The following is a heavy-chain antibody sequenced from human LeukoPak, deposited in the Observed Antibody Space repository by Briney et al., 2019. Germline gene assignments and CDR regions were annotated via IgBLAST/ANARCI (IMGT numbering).Heavy chain of an antibody. Sequence: PGGSLRLSCAASGFTFSSSAMSWVRQAPGKGLEWVSTISGSDSSTYYADSVKGRFTISRDNSKNTLYLQMNSLRAEDTAVYYCAKSSGWRYFDYWGQGTLVTVSS. CDR3: AKSSGWRYFDY. CDR1: GFTFSSSA. V-gene: IGHV3-23*01. D-gene: IGHD6-19*01. J-gene: IGHJ4*02. CDR2: ISGSDSST.